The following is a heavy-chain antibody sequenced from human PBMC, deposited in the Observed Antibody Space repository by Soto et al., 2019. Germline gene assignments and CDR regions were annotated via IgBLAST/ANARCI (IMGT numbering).Heavy chain of an antibody. CDR1: GYTFTSYS. D-gene: IGHD6-19*01. V-gene: IGHV1-3*04. CDR3: AIAVASTH. CDR2: INTGNGNT. Sequence: QVHLVQSGAEVKQPGASVKVSCKASGYTFTSYSIHWVRQAPGQRLEWVGWINTGNGNTKYSQKFQGRVTMTRDTSASTAYMELSSLTSEDPAVYYCAIAVASTHLGQGTLVTVSS. J-gene: IGHJ4*02.